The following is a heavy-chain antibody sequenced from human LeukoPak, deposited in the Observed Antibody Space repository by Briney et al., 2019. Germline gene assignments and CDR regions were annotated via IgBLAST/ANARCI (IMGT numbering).Heavy chain of an antibody. CDR2: IYYSGST. V-gene: IGHV4-31*03. J-gene: IGHJ4*02. Sequence: TSENLSLTCTVSGGSISSGGYYWSWIRQHPGKGLEWIGYIYYSGSTYYNPSLKSRVTISVDTSKNQFSLKLSSVTAADTAVYYCARGQLQIAAAGLFDYWGQGTLVTVSS. CDR1: GGSISSGGYY. CDR3: ARGQLQIAAAGLFDY. D-gene: IGHD6-13*01.